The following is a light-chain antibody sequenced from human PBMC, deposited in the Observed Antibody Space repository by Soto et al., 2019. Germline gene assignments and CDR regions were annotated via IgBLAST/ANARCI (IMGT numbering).Light chain of an antibody. J-gene: IGKJ3*01. Sequence: EIVLTQSPGTLSLSPGERATLFCRASQNVLNNYLSWYQQKVGQAPRLLIYRASNRATGIPDRFSGSGSGTDFTLAITRLEPEDFAVYFCQQFGTSPFTFGPGTKVEIK. CDR3: QQFGTSPFT. CDR2: RAS. V-gene: IGKV3-20*01. CDR1: QNVLNNY.